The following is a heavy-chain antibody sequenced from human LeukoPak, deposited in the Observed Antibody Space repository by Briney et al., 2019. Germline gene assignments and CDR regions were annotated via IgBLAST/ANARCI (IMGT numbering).Heavy chain of an antibody. D-gene: IGHD3-22*01. CDR3: ARDRPGGGESHYYDSSGDAFDI. Sequence: GGSLRLSCAASGFTFSSYWMSWVRQAPGKGLEWVANIKQDGSEKYYVDSVKGRFTISRDNAKNSLYLQMNSLRAEDTAVYYCARDRPGGGESHYYDSSGDAFDIWGQGTMVTVSS. V-gene: IGHV3-7*01. CDR1: GFTFSSYW. CDR2: IKQDGSEK. J-gene: IGHJ3*02.